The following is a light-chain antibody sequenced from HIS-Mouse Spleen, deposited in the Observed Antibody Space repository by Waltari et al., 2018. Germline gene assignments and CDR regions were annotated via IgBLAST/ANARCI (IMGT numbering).Light chain of an antibody. Sequence: QSALTQPASVSGSPGQSITISCTGTSSDVGGYNYVSWYQQHPGKAPKLMIYDVSNRPSGVSNRLSGSKSGNTASRTISGLQAEDEADYYCSSYTSSSFNVVFGGGTKLTVL. CDR1: SSDVGGYNY. CDR2: DVS. V-gene: IGLV2-14*03. J-gene: IGLJ2*01. CDR3: SSYTSSSFNVV.